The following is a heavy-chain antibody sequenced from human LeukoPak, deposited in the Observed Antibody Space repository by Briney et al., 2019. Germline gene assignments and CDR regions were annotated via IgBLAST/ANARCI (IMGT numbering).Heavy chain of an antibody. CDR1: GYTFTSYG. V-gene: IGHV1-2*02. J-gene: IGHJ4*02. Sequence: ASVKVSCKASGYTFTSYGISWVRQAPGQELEWMGWINPNSGGTNYAQKFQGKVTMTRDTSISTAYVELSRLKSDDTAVYYCARAGSGDFDYWGQGTLVTVSS. D-gene: IGHD3-10*01. CDR2: INPNSGGT. CDR3: ARAGSGDFDY.